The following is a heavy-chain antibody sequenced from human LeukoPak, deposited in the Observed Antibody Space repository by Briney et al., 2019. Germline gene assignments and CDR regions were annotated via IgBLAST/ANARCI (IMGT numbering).Heavy chain of an antibody. D-gene: IGHD7-27*01. J-gene: IGHJ6*02. Sequence: SETLSLTCAVSGGSISSYYWSWIRQPPGKGLEWIGYIDYSGSTNYNPSLKSRVTISVDTSKNQFSLKLSFVTAADTAVYYCARQRSLTGNYYYYELDVWGQGTTVTVSS. CDR2: IDYSGST. CDR3: ARQRSLTGNYYYYELDV. V-gene: IGHV4-59*08. CDR1: GGSISSYY.